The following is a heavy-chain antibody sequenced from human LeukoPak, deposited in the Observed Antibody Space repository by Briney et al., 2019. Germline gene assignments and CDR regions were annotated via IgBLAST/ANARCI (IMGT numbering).Heavy chain of an antibody. D-gene: IGHD3-10*01. CDR2: IYYTGKT. V-gene: IGHV4-61*03. Sequence: SETLSLTCTVSGDSVSNGNYYWSWLRQPPGKALEWIGYIYYTGKTYYNPSLEGRVTILVDTSRNHFSVKLSSVTAADTAVYYCARSQNFYGSGDYWSQGTLVTVSS. J-gene: IGHJ4*02. CDR1: GDSVSNGNYY. CDR3: ARSQNFYGSGDY.